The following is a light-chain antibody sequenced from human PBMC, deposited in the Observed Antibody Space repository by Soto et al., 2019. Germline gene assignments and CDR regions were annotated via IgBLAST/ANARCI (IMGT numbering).Light chain of an antibody. CDR3: CSYAGSYTYV. J-gene: IGLJ1*01. V-gene: IGLV2-11*01. Sequence: QSALTQPASVSGSPGQSITISCAGTSSDVGGYDYVSWYQQHPGKAPKLIIYEVTNRPSGVPDRFSGSQSGNTASLTISGLQAEDEADYHCCSYAGSYTYVFGTGTKVTVL. CDR1: SSDVGGYDY. CDR2: EVT.